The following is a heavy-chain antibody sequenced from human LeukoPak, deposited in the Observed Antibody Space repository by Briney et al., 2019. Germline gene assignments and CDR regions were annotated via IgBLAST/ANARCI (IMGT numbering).Heavy chain of an antibody. Sequence: SETLSLTCTVSGGSISSYYWSWIRQPPGKGLEWIGYIYYSGSTNYNPSLKSRVTISVDTSKNQFSLKLSSVTAADTAVYYCARDKAYYYDSSGYYFNWFDPWGQGTLVTVSS. J-gene: IGHJ5*02. CDR1: GGSISSYY. CDR2: IYYSGST. CDR3: ARDKAYYYDSSGYYFNWFDP. V-gene: IGHV4-59*12. D-gene: IGHD3-22*01.